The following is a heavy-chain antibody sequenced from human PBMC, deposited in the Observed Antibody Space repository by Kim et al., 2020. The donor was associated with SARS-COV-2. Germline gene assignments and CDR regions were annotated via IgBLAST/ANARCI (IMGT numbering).Heavy chain of an antibody. D-gene: IGHD1-26*01. J-gene: IGHJ3*02. CDR2: ISYDGSNK. CDR3: AREPRYSGSYYAFDI. CDR1: GFTFSSYA. Sequence: GGSLRLSCAASGFTFSSYAMHWVRQAPGKGLEWVAVISYDGSNKYYADSVKGRFTISRDNSKNTLYLQMNSLRAEDTAVCYCAREPRYSGSYYAFDIWG. V-gene: IGHV3-30*04.